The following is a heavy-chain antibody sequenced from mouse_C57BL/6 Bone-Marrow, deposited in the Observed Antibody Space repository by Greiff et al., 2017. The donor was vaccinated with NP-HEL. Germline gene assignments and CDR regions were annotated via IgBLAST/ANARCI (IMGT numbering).Heavy chain of an antibody. CDR3: EKPPYYCGSSYEAMDY. V-gene: IGHV1-81*01. Sequence: QVQLQQSGAELARPGASVKLSCKASGYTFTSYGISWVKQRTGQGLEWIGEIYPRSGNTYYNEKFKGKATLTADKSSSTAYMELRSLASEDSAVYFCEKPPYYCGSSYEAMDYWGQGTSVTVSS. CDR1: GYTFTSYG. CDR2: IYPRSGNT. D-gene: IGHD1-1*01. J-gene: IGHJ4*01.